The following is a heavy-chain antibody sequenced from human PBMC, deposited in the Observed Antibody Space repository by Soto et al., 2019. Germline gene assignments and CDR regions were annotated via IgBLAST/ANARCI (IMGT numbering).Heavy chain of an antibody. CDR3: AGRYCTNGVCPFDY. CDR1: GFSFSSYS. J-gene: IGHJ4*02. V-gene: IGHV3-21*01. D-gene: IGHD2-8*01. CDR2: ISISGTYI. Sequence: PGGSLRLSCAASGFSFSSYSMNWVRQSPGTGPEWVSSISISGTYIYYADSVKGRFTISRDNAKNSLFLQLNSLRAEDTAVYYCAGRYCTNGVCPFDYWGQGTQVTVSS.